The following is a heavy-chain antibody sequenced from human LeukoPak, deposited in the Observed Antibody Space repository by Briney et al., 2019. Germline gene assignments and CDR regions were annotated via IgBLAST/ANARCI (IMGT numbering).Heavy chain of an antibody. CDR1: GFTFSSYD. Sequence: GGSLRLSCAASGFTFSSYDMHCVRQATGKGLEWVSAICTAGDTYYPGSVKCRFAISRENAKKSLYLQMNSLRAEDTAVYYCARDRSGDDDFSSGYYTNYFDPWGQGTLVSVSS. V-gene: IGHV3-13*01. CDR3: ARDRSGDDDFSSGYYTNYFDP. J-gene: IGHJ5*02. D-gene: IGHD3-3*01. CDR2: ICTAGDT.